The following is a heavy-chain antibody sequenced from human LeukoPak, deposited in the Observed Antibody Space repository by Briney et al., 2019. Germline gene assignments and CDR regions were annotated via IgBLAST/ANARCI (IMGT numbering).Heavy chain of an antibody. Sequence: GESLKISCKGSGYSFTRKWIGWVRQMPGKGLEWMGIIYPGDSDTRYSPSFQGQVTISADKSISTAYLQWSSLKASDTAMYYCARTYYYGSGSYPTEVFDYWGQGTLVTVSS. V-gene: IGHV5-51*01. CDR3: ARTYYYGSGSYPTEVFDY. CDR2: IYPGDSDT. J-gene: IGHJ4*02. CDR1: GYSFTRKW. D-gene: IGHD3-10*01.